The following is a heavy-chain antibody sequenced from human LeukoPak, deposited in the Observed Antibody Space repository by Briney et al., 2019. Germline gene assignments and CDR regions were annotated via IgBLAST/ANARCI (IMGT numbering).Heavy chain of an antibody. CDR3: ARRNYYGSGSPGD. CDR2: INHSGST. CDR1: GGSFSGYY. D-gene: IGHD3-10*01. J-gene: IGHJ4*02. V-gene: IGHV4-34*01. Sequence: SETLSLTCAVYGGSFSGYYWSWIRQPPGKGLEWIGEINHSGSTNYNPSLKSRVTISVDTSKNQFSLKLSSVTAADTAVYYCARRNYYGSGSPGDWGQGTLVTVSS.